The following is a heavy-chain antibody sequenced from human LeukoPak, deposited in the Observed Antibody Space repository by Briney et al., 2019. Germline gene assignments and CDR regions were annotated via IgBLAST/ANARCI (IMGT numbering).Heavy chain of an antibody. CDR2: IYYSGST. V-gene: IGHV4-30-4*01. CDR3: ARLQMVATIMSWFDP. CDR1: GGSISSGDYY. D-gene: IGHD5-12*01. Sequence: SETLSLTCTVSGGSISSGDYYWSWIRQPPGKGLEWIGYIYYSGSTYYNPSLKSRVTISVDTSKNQFSLKLSSVTAADTAVYYCARLQMVATIMSWFDPRGQGTLVTVSS. J-gene: IGHJ5*02.